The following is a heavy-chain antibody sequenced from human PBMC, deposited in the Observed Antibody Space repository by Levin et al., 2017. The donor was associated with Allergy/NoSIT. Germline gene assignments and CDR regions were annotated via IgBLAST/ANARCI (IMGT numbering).Heavy chain of an antibody. CDR2: INPNSGGT. CDR3: ARAVGGYDWGNFDY. D-gene: IGHD5-12*01. V-gene: IGHV1-2*02. Sequence: GESLKISCKASGYTFTGYYMHWVRQAPGQGLEWMGWINPNSGGTNYAQKFQGRVTMTRDTSISTAYMELSRLRSDDTAVYYCARAVGGYDWGNFDYWGQGTLVTVSS. J-gene: IGHJ4*02. CDR1: GYTFTGYY.